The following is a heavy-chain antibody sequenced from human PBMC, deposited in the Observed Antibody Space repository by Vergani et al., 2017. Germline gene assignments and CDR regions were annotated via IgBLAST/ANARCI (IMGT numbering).Heavy chain of an antibody. CDR3: ARECQVSPYFGGFDD. J-gene: IGHJ4*03. V-gene: IGHV1-46*03. CDR2: INPSGGST. D-gene: IGHD3-3*01. CDR1: GYTFTSYY. Sequence: QVQVVQSGAEVKNPGASVKVSCKASGYTFTSYYMHWVRQAPGQGLEWMGIINPSGGSTNYAQKFQGRVTMTRDTSTSTVYMELSSLRSEDTAVYYCARECQVSPYFGGFDDWGQGTMVTVSS.